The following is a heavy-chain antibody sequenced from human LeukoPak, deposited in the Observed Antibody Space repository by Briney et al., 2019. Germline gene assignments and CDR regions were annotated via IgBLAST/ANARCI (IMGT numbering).Heavy chain of an antibody. J-gene: IGHJ4*02. CDR1: GGSISSSSYY. CDR3: ARPGQSSWWVYFNY. CDR2: IYYSGST. Sequence: SETLSLTCTVSGGSISSSSYYWGWIRQPPGKGLEWIGSIYYSGSTSSNPSLKSRVTMSIDTSKNQFSLRLSSVTAADTAVYYCARPGQSSWWVYFNYWGQGTLVTVSS. V-gene: IGHV4-39*07. D-gene: IGHD2-15*01.